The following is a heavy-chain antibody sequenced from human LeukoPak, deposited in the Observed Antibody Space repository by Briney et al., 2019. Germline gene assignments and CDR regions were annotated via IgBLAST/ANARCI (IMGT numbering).Heavy chain of an antibody. D-gene: IGHD6-19*01. CDR3: ARRWAVAAVDY. CDR1: GFTFSIFW. V-gene: IGHV3-74*01. Sequence: QSGGSLRLSCAASGFTFSIFWMHWVRRAPGKGPVWVSRINSDGSSTDYADSVKGRFTISRDNAKNTLHLQMNSLRTEDTAVYYCARRWAVAAVDYWGQGTLVTVSS. CDR2: INSDGSST. J-gene: IGHJ4*02.